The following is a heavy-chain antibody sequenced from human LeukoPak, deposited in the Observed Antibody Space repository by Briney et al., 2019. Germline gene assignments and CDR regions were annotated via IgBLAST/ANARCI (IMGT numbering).Heavy chain of an antibody. CDR2: ISANGGST. V-gene: IGHV3-23*01. CDR1: GFTFNIYA. CDR3: AKDLYSSSNDY. Sequence: GGSLRLSCAVSGFTFNIYAMSWVRKAPGKGLEWVSLISANGGSTYYADAVKGRFTISRDNSKNTMYLQMNSLRAEDTAIYYCAKDLYSSSNDYWGQGTLVTVYS. D-gene: IGHD6-13*01. J-gene: IGHJ4*02.